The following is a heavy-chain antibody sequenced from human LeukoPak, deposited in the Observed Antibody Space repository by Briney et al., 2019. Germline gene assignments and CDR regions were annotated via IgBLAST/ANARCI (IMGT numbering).Heavy chain of an antibody. Sequence: PGGSLRLSCAASGFTFSSYGMHWVRQAPGKGLEWVAFIRYDGSNKYYADSVKGRFTISRDNSKNTLYLQMNSLRAEDTAVYYCAKDRGSSWVRNNWFDPWGQGTLVTVSS. D-gene: IGHD6-13*01. V-gene: IGHV3-30*02. CDR3: AKDRGSSWVRNNWFDP. CDR1: GFTFSSYG. CDR2: IRYDGSNK. J-gene: IGHJ5*02.